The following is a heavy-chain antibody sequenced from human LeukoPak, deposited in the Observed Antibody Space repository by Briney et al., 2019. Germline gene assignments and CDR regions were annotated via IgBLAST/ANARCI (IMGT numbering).Heavy chain of an antibody. CDR2: ISYDGSNK. CDR3: ARDGYCSSTSCYSYYYGMYV. CDR1: GFTFSSYD. D-gene: IGHD2-2*03. V-gene: IGHV3-30-3*01. Sequence: GGSLRLSCAASGFTFSSYDMHWVRQAPGKGLEWVAVISYDGSNKYYADSVKGRFTISRDNSKNTLYLQMNSLRAEDTAVYYCARDGYCSSTSCYSYYYGMYVWGQGTTVTVSS. J-gene: IGHJ6*02.